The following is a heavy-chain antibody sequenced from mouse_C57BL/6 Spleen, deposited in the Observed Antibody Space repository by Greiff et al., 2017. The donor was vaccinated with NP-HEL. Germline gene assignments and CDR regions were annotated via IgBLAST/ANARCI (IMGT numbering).Heavy chain of an antibody. D-gene: IGHD1-3*01. CDR3: ARYAPYGISPDY. CDR2: IYPGSGST. J-gene: IGHJ2*01. Sequence: QVQLQQPGAELVKPGASVKMSCKASGYTFTSYWITWVKQRPGQGLEWLGDIYPGSGSTNYNEKFKSKATLTVDTSSSTAYMQLSSLTSEDSAVYYCARYAPYGISPDYWGQGTTLTVSS. CDR1: GYTFTSYW. V-gene: IGHV1-55*01.